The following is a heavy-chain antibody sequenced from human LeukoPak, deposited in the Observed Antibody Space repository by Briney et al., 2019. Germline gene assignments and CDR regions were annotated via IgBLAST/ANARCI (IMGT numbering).Heavy chain of an antibody. J-gene: IGHJ4*02. CDR3: ARDSSGYSSGWYPDY. CDR1: GGTFCSYA. Sequence: SVKVSCKASGGTFCSYAISWVRQAPGQGLEWMGGIIPIFGTANYAQKFQGRVTITADESTSTAYMELSSLRSDDTAVYYCARDSSGYSSGWYPDYWGQGTLVTVSS. CDR2: IIPIFGTA. V-gene: IGHV1-69*13. D-gene: IGHD6-19*01.